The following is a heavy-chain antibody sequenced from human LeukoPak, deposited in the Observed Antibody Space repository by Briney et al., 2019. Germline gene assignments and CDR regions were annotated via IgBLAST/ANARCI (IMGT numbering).Heavy chain of an antibody. V-gene: IGHV3-64D*06. CDR2: ISSNGGST. CDR3: VKDRSGYDFFHFDY. CDR1: GFTFSDYY. D-gene: IGHD5-12*01. Sequence: GGSLRLSCAASGFTFSDYYMSWIRQAPGKGLEYVSAISSNGGSTYYADSVKGRFTISRDNSKNTLYLQMSSLRAEDTAVYYCVKDRSGYDFFHFDYWGQGTLVTVSS. J-gene: IGHJ4*02.